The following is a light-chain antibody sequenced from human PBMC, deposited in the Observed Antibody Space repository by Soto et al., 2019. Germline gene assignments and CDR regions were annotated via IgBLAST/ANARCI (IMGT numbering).Light chain of an antibody. Sequence: QSALTQPASVSGSPGQSITISCTGTSSDVGAYNYVAWYQHHPGKVPKLMIYDVTNRPSGVSGRFSGSKSGNTASLTISGLQDEDEADYYCSSYTRSRTLVFGSGTKLTVL. CDR2: DVT. CDR1: SSDVGAYNY. CDR3: SSYTRSRTLV. J-gene: IGLJ1*01. V-gene: IGLV2-14*03.